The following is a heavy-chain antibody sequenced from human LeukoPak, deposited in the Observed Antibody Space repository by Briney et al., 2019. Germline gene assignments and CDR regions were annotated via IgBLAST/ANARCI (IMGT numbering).Heavy chain of an antibody. CDR3: ARLTGYSSESWFDP. J-gene: IGHJ5*02. CDR1: GGSISSGTYY. CDR2: IYTSGST. Sequence: SETLSLTCTVSGGSISSGTYYWSWIRQPAGKGLEWIGRIYTSGSTNYNPSLKSRVTISVDTSKNQFSLKLSSVTAVDTAVYYCARLTGYSSESWFDPWGQGTLVTVSS. D-gene: IGHD3-9*01. V-gene: IGHV4-61*02.